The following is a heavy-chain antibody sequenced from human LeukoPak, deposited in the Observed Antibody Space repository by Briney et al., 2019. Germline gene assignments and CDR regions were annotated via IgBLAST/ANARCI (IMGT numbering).Heavy chain of an antibody. Sequence: ASVKVSCKASGYTFTGYYMHWVRQAPGQGLEWMGWINPNSGGTNYAQKFQGRVTMTRDTSISTVYMELSRLRSDDTAVYYCARVHYRWLAFDYWGQGTLVTVSS. D-gene: IGHD6-19*01. CDR1: GYTFTGYY. J-gene: IGHJ4*02. CDR3: ARVHYRWLAFDY. CDR2: INPNSGGT. V-gene: IGHV1-2*02.